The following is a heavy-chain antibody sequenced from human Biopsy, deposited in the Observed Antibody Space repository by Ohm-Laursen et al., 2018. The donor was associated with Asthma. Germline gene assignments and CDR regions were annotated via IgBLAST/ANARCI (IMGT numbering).Heavy chain of an antibody. CDR2: IDWDDDK. CDR1: GLSLSKTGMR. J-gene: IGHJ4*02. D-gene: IGHD6-13*01. CDR3: AREQQLGNFDY. Sequence: TQTLTLTGTLSGLSLSKTGMRVSWIRQPPGKALEWLARIDWDDDKFYSASLRTRLTISKDTSKNQVVLTMTTMDPVDTATYYCAREQQLGNFDYWGQGTLVTVSS. V-gene: IGHV2-70*04.